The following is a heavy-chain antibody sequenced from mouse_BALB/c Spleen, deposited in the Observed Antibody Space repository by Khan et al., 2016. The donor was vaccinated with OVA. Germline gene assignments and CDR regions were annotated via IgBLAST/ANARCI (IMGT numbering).Heavy chain of an antibody. V-gene: IGHV5-6*01. CDR3: ARLAYYYDSEGLAY. J-gene: IGHJ3*01. Sequence: EVELVESGGDLVKPGGSLKLSCAASGFTFSTYGMSWVRQTPDKRLEWVATISTGGSYTYYPDSVKGRFTISRDNAKNTLYLQMSSLKSEDRAMFYCARLAYYYDSEGLAYWGQGTLVTVSA. D-gene: IGHD1-1*01. CDR2: ISTGGSYT. CDR1: GFTFSTYG.